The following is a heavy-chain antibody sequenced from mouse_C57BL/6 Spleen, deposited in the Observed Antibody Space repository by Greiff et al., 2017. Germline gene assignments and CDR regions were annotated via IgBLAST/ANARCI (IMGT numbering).Heavy chain of an antibody. CDR3: ARSEEGSSYNYSMDD. Sequence: VQLHQPGAELVKPGASVKMSCKASGYTFTSYWITWVKQRPGQGLEWIGDIYPGSGSTNYNEKFKSKATLTVDTSSSTAYMQLSSLTSENSAVYYCARSEEGSSYNYSMDDWGKGTTVTVSS. V-gene: IGHV1-55*01. CDR1: GYTFTSYW. CDR2: IYPGSGST. D-gene: IGHD1-1*01. J-gene: IGHJ4*01.